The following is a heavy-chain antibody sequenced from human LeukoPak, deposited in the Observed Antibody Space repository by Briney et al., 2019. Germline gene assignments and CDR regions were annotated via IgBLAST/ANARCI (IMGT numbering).Heavy chain of an antibody. J-gene: IGHJ6*02. CDR3: ARLNCGGDCYLQIAGPADYYYGMDV. Sequence: SETLSLTCAVSGGSISSGGYSWSWIRQPPGTGLEWIGYIYNNGNTHYNPSLKSRVTISVDTSKNQFSLKLSSVTAADTAVYYCARLNCGGDCYLQIAGPADYYYGMDVWGQGTTVTVSS. D-gene: IGHD2-21*02. CDR1: GGSISSGGYS. CDR2: IYNNGNT. V-gene: IGHV4-30-2*03.